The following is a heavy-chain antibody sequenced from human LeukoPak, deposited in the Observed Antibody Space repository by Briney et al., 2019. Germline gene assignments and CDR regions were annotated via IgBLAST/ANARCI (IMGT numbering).Heavy chain of an antibody. CDR2: IYTSGST. CDR3: ASGDQWDTPWLDY. D-gene: IGHD5-24*01. V-gene: IGHV4-61*02. Sequence: SQTLSLTCTVSGASISSGSYYWSWIRQPAGKGLEWIGRIYTSGSTNYNPSLKSRVTISVDTSKNQFSLKLSSVTAADTAVYYCASGDQWDTPWLDYWGQGTLVTVSS. CDR1: GASISSGSYY. J-gene: IGHJ4*02.